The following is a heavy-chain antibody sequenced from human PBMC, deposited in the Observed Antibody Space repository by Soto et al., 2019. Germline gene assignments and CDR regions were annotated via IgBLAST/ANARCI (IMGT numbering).Heavy chain of an antibody. CDR1: GFTFRDYY. J-gene: IGHJ3*02. CDR3: ARDADILTGSDAFDI. CDR2: IGRSSTYT. V-gene: IGHV3-11*05. Sequence: GGSLRLSCAASGFTFRDYYMSWIRQATGKGLEWVSYIGRSSTYTNYADSVKGRFTISRDNAKNSLYLQMNSLRAGDTAVYYCARDADILTGSDAFDIWGQGTMVTVSS. D-gene: IGHD3-9*01.